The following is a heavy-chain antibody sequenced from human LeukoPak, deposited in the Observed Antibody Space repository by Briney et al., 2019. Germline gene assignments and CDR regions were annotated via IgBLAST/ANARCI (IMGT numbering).Heavy chain of an antibody. V-gene: IGHV4-59*08. J-gene: IGHJ4*02. CDR2: IYYSGTV. CDR1: GDSLTSYY. Sequence: PSETLSLTCTVSGDSLTSYYWSWIRQPPGKGLQWIGYIYYSGTVNYNPSLKSRVTISVDTSKSQFSLNLSSVTAADTAVYYCARLGSYFDYWGQGTLVTVSS. CDR3: ARLGSYFDY.